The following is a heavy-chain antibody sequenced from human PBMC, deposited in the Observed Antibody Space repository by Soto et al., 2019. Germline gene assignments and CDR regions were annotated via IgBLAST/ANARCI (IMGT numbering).Heavy chain of an antibody. CDR2: INPNSGDT. V-gene: IGHV1-2*02. J-gene: IGHJ6*02. D-gene: IGHD1-26*01. CDR3: AKGGAIVAAGTRVYLYNAMDV. Sequence: QVQLVQSGTEVKRPGDSVKVSCKASGYTFTGYYVHWVRQAPGQGLEWMGWINPNSGDTYLAPRFQGRVTMERDTSVGTAYMELRGVTSDDTAEDYCAKGGAIVAAGTRVYLYNAMDVWGQGTTVTVSS. CDR1: GYTFTGYY.